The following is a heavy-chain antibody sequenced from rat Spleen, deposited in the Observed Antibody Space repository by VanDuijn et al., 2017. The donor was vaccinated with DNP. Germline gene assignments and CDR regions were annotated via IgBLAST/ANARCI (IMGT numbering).Heavy chain of an antibody. CDR1: GFTFSDYN. J-gene: IGHJ2*01. D-gene: IGHD1-12*01. CDR3: TTLNYYASLSEYFNY. V-gene: IGHV5S10*01. CDR2: ISTSGSRT. Sequence: EVQLVESGGDLIQPGRSLKLSCAASGFTFSDYNMAWVRQAPKKGLEWVATISTSGSRTYYPDSVKGRFTVSRDGARSTLYLQMDSLRSEDTATYYCTTLNYYASLSEYFNYWGQGVMVTVSS.